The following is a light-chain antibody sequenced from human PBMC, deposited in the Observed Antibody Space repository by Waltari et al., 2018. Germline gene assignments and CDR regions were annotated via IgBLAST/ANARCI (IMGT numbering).Light chain of an antibody. Sequence: DIQMTQSPSPLSASVGDRVLIPCRASQSISSYLNWYQQKPGKAPKLLIYAASTLQSGVPSRFSGSGSGTDFTLTISSLQPEDFATYYCQQTYIYPLTFGGGTKVEI. CDR3: QQTYIYPLT. CDR2: AAS. V-gene: IGKV1-39*01. CDR1: QSISSY. J-gene: IGKJ4*01.